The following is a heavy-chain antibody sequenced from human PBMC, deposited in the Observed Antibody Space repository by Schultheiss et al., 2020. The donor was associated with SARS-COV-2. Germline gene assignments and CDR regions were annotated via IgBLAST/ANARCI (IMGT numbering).Heavy chain of an antibody. V-gene: IGHV4-34*01. D-gene: IGHD3-3*01. CDR2: INHSGST. Sequence: SQTLSLTCAVYGGSFSGYYWSWIRQPPGKGLEWIGEINHSGSTNYNPSLKSRVTISVDKSKNQFSLKLSSVTAADTAVYYCAKAILDWEDNWFDPWGQGTLVTVSS. CDR1: GGSFSGYY. J-gene: IGHJ5*02. CDR3: AKAILDWEDNWFDP.